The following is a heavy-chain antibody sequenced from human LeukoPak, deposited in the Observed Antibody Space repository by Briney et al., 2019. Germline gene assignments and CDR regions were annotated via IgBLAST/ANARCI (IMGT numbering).Heavy chain of an antibody. J-gene: IGHJ4*02. D-gene: IGHD3-9*01. CDR3: AKGIQLRYFDRPFDY. CDR1: GFTFDDYA. CDR2: ISWNSGSI. V-gene: IGHV3-9*01. Sequence: GGSLRLSCAASGFTFDDYAMHWVRQAPGKGLEWVSGISWNSGSIGYADSVKGRFTIFRDNAKNSLYLQMNSLRAEDTALYYCAKGIQLRYFDRPFDYWGQGTLVTVSS.